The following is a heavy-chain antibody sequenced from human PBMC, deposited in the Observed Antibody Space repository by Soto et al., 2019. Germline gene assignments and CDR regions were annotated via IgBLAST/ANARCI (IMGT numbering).Heavy chain of an antibody. Sequence: SETLSLTCTVSGGSVSSSDWNWSWIRQTPGKGLEWIGHIYEGGRTYSNPSLMSRATISLDTSKNLFSLNLKSVTAADTAVYYCTRGPSGDKVDFWGQGLLVTVSS. CDR2: IYEGGRT. V-gene: IGHV4-30-4*08. CDR3: TRGPSGDKVDF. CDR1: GGSVSSSDWN. D-gene: IGHD7-27*01. J-gene: IGHJ4*02.